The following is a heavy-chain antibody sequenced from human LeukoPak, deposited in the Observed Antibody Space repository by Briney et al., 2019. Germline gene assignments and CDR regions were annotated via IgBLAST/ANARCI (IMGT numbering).Heavy chain of an antibody. V-gene: IGHV1-69*13. CDR3: AMTHPLVRGPMNDYYYYYYMDV. J-gene: IGHJ6*03. D-gene: IGHD3-10*01. CDR2: IIPIFGTA. Sequence: SVKVSCKASGGTFSSYAISWVRQAPGQGLEWMGGIIPIFGTANYAQKFQGRVTITADESTSTAYMELSSLRSEDTAVYYCAMTHPLVRGPMNDYYYYYYMDVWGKGTTVTISS. CDR1: GGTFSSYA.